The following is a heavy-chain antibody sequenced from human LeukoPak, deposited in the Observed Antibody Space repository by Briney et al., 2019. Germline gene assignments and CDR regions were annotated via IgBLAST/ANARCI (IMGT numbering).Heavy chain of an antibody. Sequence: SETLSLTCTVSGGSISSSSYYWGWIRQPPGKGLEWIGSIYYSGSTYYNPSLKSRVTISVDTSKNQFSLKLSSVTAADTAVYYCARHPKRYCSGGSCYPGWFDPWGQGTLVTVSS. CDR2: IYYSGST. CDR1: GGSISSSSYY. J-gene: IGHJ5*02. D-gene: IGHD2-15*01. CDR3: ARHPKRYCSGGSCYPGWFDP. V-gene: IGHV4-39*01.